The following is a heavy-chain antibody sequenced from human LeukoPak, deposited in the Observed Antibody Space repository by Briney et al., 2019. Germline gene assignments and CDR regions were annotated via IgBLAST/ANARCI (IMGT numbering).Heavy chain of an antibody. CDR2: IYSGGST. Sequence: PGGSLRLSCAASGFTVGSNYMSWVRQAPGKGLEWVSVIYSGGSTYYADSVKGRFTISRDNAKNSLYLQMNSLRAEDTAVYYCARDGLPYYYAMDVWGQGTTVTVSS. J-gene: IGHJ6*02. CDR3: ARDGLPYYYAMDV. CDR1: GFTVGSNY. V-gene: IGHV3-66*01.